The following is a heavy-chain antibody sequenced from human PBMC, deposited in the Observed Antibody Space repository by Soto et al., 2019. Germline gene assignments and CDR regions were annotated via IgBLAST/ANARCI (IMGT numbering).Heavy chain of an antibody. Sequence: ASVKVSCKASGFTFTSSAVQWVRQARGQRLEWIGWIVVGSGNTNYAQKFQERVTITRDMSTSTAYMELSSLRSEDTAVYYCAAGGSEITIFGMVINPRYVYYYGMDVWGQGTTVTVSS. J-gene: IGHJ6*02. CDR2: IVVGSGNT. CDR1: GFTFTSSA. D-gene: IGHD3-3*01. CDR3: AAGGSEITIFGMVINPRYVYYYGMDV. V-gene: IGHV1-58*01.